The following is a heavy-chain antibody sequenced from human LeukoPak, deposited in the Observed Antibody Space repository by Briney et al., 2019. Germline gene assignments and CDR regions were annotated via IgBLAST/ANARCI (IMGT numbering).Heavy chain of an antibody. Sequence: GGSLRLSCAASGFTFSNYWMHWVRQAPGKGLVWVSRINFNGGTTSYADSVKGRFTISRDNSKNTLYLQMNSLRAEDTAVYYCARAGMGENFDYWGQGTLVTVSS. D-gene: IGHD1-14*01. CDR2: INFNGGTT. V-gene: IGHV3-74*01. J-gene: IGHJ4*02. CDR3: ARAGMGENFDY. CDR1: GFTFSNYW.